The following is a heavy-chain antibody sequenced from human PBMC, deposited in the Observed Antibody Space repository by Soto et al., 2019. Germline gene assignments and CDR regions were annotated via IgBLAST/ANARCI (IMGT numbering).Heavy chain of an antibody. CDR1: GGSFSGYY. V-gene: IGHV4-34*01. D-gene: IGHD6-19*01. CDR2: INDRRSI. Sequence: SETLSLTCAVYGGSFSGYYWTWIRQVPGKGLEWIGEINDRRSINYNPSLKSRVTKSRVTISVDTSKKQFYLNLSSVTAADTAVYYCARAVAGTQTLDYWGQGTQVTVSS. CDR3: ARAVAGTQTLDY. J-gene: IGHJ4*02.